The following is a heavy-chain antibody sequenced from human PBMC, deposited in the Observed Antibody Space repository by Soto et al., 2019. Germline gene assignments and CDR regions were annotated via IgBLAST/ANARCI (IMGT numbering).Heavy chain of an antibody. J-gene: IGHJ6*01. V-gene: IGHV4-30-2*01. CDR1: GGSVSSGGYS. CDR2: IYHSGST. D-gene: IGHD2-2*01. Sequence: TLSLICAVSGGSVSSGGYSWSWIRHPPGKGLEWIGYIYHSGSTYYNPSLKSRVTISVDRSKHHFSLKLSSVTAADTAVYYCDGSHLGGYFRSTSCVAAHGIVGWGKRTTV. CDR3: DGSHLGGYFRSTSCVAAHGIVG.